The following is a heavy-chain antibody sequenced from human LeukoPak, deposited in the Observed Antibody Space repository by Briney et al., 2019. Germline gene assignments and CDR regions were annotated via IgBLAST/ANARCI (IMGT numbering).Heavy chain of an antibody. Sequence: PGGSLRLSCTASGFXVSSNYISWVRQAPGKGLEWVSVIYSGGTTYYADSVKGRFTISRDNSKNTLYLQMNSLRAEDTAVYYCARDWKGGYNYGHPTLTSDYWGQGTLVTVSS. D-gene: IGHD5-18*01. CDR2: IYSGGTT. J-gene: IGHJ4*02. CDR3: ARDWKGGYNYGHPTLTSDY. V-gene: IGHV3-66*01. CDR1: GFXVSSNY.